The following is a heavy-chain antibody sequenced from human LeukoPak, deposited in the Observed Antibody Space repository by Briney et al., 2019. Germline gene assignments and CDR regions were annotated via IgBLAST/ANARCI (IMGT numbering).Heavy chain of an antibody. CDR2: INPNSGGT. CDR1: GYTLTGYY. D-gene: IGHD2-15*01. J-gene: IGHJ3*02. V-gene: IGHV1-2*02. Sequence: ASVKVSCKASGYTLTGYYMHWVRQAPGQGLEWMGWINPNSGGTNYAQKFQGRVTMTRDTSISTAYMELSRLRSDDTAVYYCARVQWSTDAFDIWGQGTMVTVSS. CDR3: ARVQWSTDAFDI.